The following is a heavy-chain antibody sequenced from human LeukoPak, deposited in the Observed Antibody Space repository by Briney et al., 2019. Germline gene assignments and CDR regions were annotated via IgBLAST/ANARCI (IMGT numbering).Heavy chain of an antibody. D-gene: IGHD5-18*01. Sequence: PGGSLRLSCAASGFTFSSYSMNWVRQAPGKGLEWVSSISSSSSYIYYADSVKGRFTISRDNAKNSLYLQMNSLRAEDTAVYYCARELRGYSYGPLDYWGQGTLVTVSS. J-gene: IGHJ4*02. CDR1: GFTFSSYS. CDR3: ARELRGYSYGPLDY. V-gene: IGHV3-21*01. CDR2: ISSSSSYI.